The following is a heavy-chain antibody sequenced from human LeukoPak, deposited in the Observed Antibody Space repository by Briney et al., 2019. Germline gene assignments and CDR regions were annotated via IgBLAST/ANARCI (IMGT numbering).Heavy chain of an antibody. CDR3: TTEGLLRGY. D-gene: IGHD3-16*01. CDR1: GFTVSYAW. Sequence: PGGSLILSCAASGFTVSYAWMTWVRQAPGKGLEWVGRIKSRFDGGTADYAAPVKGRFTISRDDSKNMLYLQMNSLKTEDTAVYYCTTEGLLRGYWGQGTLVTVSS. CDR2: IKSRFDGGTA. V-gene: IGHV3-15*01. J-gene: IGHJ4*02.